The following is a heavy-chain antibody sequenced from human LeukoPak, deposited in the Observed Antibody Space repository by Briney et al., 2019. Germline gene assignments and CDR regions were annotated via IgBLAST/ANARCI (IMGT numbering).Heavy chain of an antibody. J-gene: IGHJ5*02. CDR1: SGSIGSSSNY. D-gene: IGHD2-8*01. CDR2: VYYSGGT. Sequence: SETLSLTXTVSSGSIGSSSNYWGWLRQAPGKGLEWVGNVYYSGGTFYNPSLKSRVTISVDTSKNQFSLKLRSVTAADTAIYYCARASFNVVFGNWFDPWGQGTLVTVSS. V-gene: IGHV4-39*01. CDR3: ARASFNVVFGNWFDP.